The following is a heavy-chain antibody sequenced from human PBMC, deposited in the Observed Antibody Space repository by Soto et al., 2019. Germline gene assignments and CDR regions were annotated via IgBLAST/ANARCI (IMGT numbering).Heavy chain of an antibody. CDR3: ARLRWYYYGSGSYYNVYYYHGMDV. CDR1: GGSFSGYY. J-gene: IGHJ6*02. V-gene: IGHV4-34*01. Sequence: PSETLSLTCAVYGGSFSGYYWSWIRQPPGKGLEWIGEINHSGSTNYNPSLKSRVTISVDTSKNQFSLKLSSVTAADTAVYYCARLRWYYYGSGSYYNVYYYHGMDVWGQGTTVTVS. D-gene: IGHD3-10*01. CDR2: INHSGST.